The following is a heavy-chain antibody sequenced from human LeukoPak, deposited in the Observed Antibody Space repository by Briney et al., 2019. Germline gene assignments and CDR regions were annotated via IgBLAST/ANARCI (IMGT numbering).Heavy chain of an antibody. V-gene: IGHV1-2*02. Sequence: GASVKVSCKASGYTFTGYYMHWVRQAPGQGLEWMGWINPNSGGTNYAQKFQGRVTMTRDTSISTAYMELSRLRSDDTAVYYCARAYIAVAGNFDYWGQGTLVTVSS. D-gene: IGHD6-19*01. J-gene: IGHJ4*02. CDR1: GYTFTGYY. CDR3: ARAYIAVAGNFDY. CDR2: INPNSGGT.